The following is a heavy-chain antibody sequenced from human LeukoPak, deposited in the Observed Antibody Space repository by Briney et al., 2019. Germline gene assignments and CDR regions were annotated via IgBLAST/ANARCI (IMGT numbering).Heavy chain of an antibody. Sequence: ASVKVSCKASGYTFTSYYMHWVRQAPGQGLEWMGIINPSGGSTSYAQKFQGRVTMTRDTSTSTVYMELSRLRSDDTAVYYCARDSRVGYYDSRHIDYWGQGTLVTVSS. V-gene: IGHV1-46*01. CDR3: ARDSRVGYYDSRHIDY. J-gene: IGHJ4*02. CDR2: INPSGGST. D-gene: IGHD3-22*01. CDR1: GYTFTSYY.